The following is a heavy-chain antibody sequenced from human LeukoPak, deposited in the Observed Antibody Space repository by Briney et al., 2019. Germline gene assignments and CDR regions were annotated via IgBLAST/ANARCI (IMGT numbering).Heavy chain of an antibody. CDR3: ASYDCSGGSCSFYLDY. V-gene: IGHV3-21*01. Sequence: GGSLRLSCAASGSTFSTYSMNWVRQAPGKGLEWVSSISSTSNYIYYADSVKGRFTISRDNAKNSLYLQMNSLRAEDTAVYYCASYDCSGGSCSFYLDYWGQGTLVTVSS. J-gene: IGHJ4*02. D-gene: IGHD2-15*01. CDR2: ISSTSNYI. CDR1: GSTFSTYS.